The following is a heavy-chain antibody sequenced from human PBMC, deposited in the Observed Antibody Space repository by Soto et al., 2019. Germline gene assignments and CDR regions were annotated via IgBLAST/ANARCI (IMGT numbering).Heavy chain of an antibody. V-gene: IGHV4-34*01. CDR1: GGSFSGYY. Sequence: SETLSLTCAVYGGSFSGYYWSWIRQPPGKGLEWIGEINHSGSTNYNPSLKSRVTISVDTSKNQFSLKLSSVTAADTAVYYCARGDDYVWGSYRSNAFDIWGQGTMVT. J-gene: IGHJ3*02. CDR3: ARGDDYVWGSYRSNAFDI. CDR2: INHSGST. D-gene: IGHD3-16*02.